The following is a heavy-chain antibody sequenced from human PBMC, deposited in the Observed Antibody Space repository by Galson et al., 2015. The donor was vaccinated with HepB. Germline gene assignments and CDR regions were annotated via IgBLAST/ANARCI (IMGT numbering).Heavy chain of an antibody. CDR3: ARVEAVYSSSWYEEGGWFDP. J-gene: IGHJ5*02. CDR2: ICPDDSDT. CDR1: GYSFTSYW. D-gene: IGHD6-13*01. V-gene: IGHV5-51*01. Sequence: QSGAEVKKPGESLKISCKGSGYSFTSYWIGWVRQMPGKGLEWMGIICPDDSDTRYSPSFQGQVTISADKSISTAYLQWSSLKASDTAMYYCARVEAVYSSSWYEEGGWFDPWGQGTLVTVSS.